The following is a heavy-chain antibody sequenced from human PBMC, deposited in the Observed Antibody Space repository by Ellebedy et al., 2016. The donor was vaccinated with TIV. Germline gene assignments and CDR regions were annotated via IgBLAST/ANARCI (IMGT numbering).Heavy chain of an antibody. Sequence: MPSETLSLTCTVSGGSISSYYWSWIRQPPGKGLEWIGYIYYSGSTNYNPSLKSRVTISVDTSKNQFSLKLSSVTAADTAVYYCARIQVVRGVIIGSFDYWGQGTLVTVSS. J-gene: IGHJ4*02. D-gene: IGHD3-10*01. CDR1: GGSISSYY. V-gene: IGHV4-59*01. CDR2: IYYSGST. CDR3: ARIQVVRGVIIGSFDY.